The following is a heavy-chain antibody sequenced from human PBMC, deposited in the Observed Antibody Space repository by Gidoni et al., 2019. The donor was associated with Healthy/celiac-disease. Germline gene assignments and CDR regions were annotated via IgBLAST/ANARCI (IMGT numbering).Heavy chain of an antibody. D-gene: IGHD5-18*01. Sequence: LQLQESGPGLVKPSGTLSLPCTVSGGSISSSSYYWGWIRQPPGKGLGRIGSIYYSGSPYSNPSLKSPVTISVDTSKIQFSLKLSSVTAADSAVYYCARPQIGYSYGPFDYWGQGTLVTVSS. CDR2: IYYSGSP. J-gene: IGHJ4*02. CDR1: GGSISSSSYY. CDR3: ARPQIGYSYGPFDY. V-gene: IGHV4-39*01.